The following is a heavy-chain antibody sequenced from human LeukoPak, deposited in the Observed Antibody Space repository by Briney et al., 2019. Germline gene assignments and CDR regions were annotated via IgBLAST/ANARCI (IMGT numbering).Heavy chain of an antibody. Sequence: SETLSLTCAVYGGSISSYYWSWIRQPPGKGLEWIGYIYYSGSTNYNPSLKSRVTISVDTSKNQFSLKLSSVTAADTAVYYCARVEPDIAATTGYYFDYWGQGTLVTVSS. CDR2: IYYSGST. J-gene: IGHJ4*02. D-gene: IGHD5-12*01. CDR1: GGSISSYY. V-gene: IGHV4-59*01. CDR3: ARVEPDIAATTGYYFDY.